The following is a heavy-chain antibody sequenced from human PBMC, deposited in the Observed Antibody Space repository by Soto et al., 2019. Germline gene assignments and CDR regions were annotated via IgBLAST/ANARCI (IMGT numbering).Heavy chain of an antibody. D-gene: IGHD3-16*01. CDR1: GYTFTSYG. Sequence: ASVKVSCKASGYTFTSYGISWVRQAPGQGLEWMGWISAYNGNTNYAQKLQGRVTMTTDTSTSTAYMELRSLRSGDTAVYYCARDWGLRGYYYYGMDVWGQGTTVTVSS. CDR2: ISAYNGNT. J-gene: IGHJ6*02. CDR3: ARDWGLRGYYYYGMDV. V-gene: IGHV1-18*01.